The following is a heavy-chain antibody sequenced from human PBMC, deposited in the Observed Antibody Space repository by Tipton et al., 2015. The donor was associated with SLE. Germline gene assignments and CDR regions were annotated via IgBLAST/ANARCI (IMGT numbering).Heavy chain of an antibody. J-gene: IGHJ5*02. CDR1: GFTFTSYD. CDR3: AKDSTSWYH. D-gene: IGHD6-13*01. V-gene: IGHV3-23*03. Sequence: GSLRPSCAASGFTFTSYDMTWVRQAPGKGLEWVSVIYSGGYTSYADSVKGRFTISRDNSKNTLYLQMNSLRAEDTAIYYCAKDSTSWYHWGQGTLVTVSS. CDR2: IYSGGYT.